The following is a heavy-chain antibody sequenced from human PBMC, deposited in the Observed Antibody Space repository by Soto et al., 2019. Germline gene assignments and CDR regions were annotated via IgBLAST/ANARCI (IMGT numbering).Heavy chain of an antibody. CDR1: GFTFSSYS. Sequence: GGSLRLSCAASGFTFSSYSMNWVRQAPGKGLEWVSYISSSSSTIYYADSVKGRFTISRDNAKNSLYLQMNSQRAEDTAVYYCARTTFRTSRRLLPLHHWGQGSLV. V-gene: IGHV3-48*01. D-gene: IGHD2-2*01. CDR2: ISSSSSTI. CDR3: ARTTFRTSRRLLPLHH. J-gene: IGHJ1*01.